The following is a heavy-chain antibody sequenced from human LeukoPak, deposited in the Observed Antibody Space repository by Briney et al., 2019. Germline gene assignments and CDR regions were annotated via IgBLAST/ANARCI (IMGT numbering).Heavy chain of an antibody. CDR1: GFPFSGHG. D-gene: IGHD5-12*01. V-gene: IGHV3-23*01. CDR3: AKGGAWLRFDD. J-gene: IGHJ4*02. Sequence: PGGSLRLSCAGSGFPFSGHGMNWVRQAPGKGLEWVSGISPGGGPTYYADSVKGRFTISRDDSKNTLYLQMKNLRAEDTAVYYCAKGGAWLRFDDWGQGILVTVSS. CDR2: ISPGGGPT.